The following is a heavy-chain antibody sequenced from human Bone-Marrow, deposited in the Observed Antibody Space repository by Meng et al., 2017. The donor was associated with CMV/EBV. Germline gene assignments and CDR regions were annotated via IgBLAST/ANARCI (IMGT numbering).Heavy chain of an antibody. J-gene: IGHJ6*02. D-gene: IGHD6-19*01. CDR3: AKEGSGWYYGMDV. CDR1: GFTFSSYS. Sequence: GESLKISCAASGFTFSSYSMNWVRQAPGKGLEWVSFISRSSSYIYNADSVKGRFTISRDNAKNTLYLQMNSLRAEDTAVYYCAKEGSGWYYGMDVWGQGTTVTVSS. CDR2: ISRSSSYI. V-gene: IGHV3-21*04.